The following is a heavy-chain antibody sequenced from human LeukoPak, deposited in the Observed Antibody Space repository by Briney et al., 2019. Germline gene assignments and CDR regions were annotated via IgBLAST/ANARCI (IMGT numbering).Heavy chain of an antibody. D-gene: IGHD5-24*01. CDR2: IGGSGGST. V-gene: IGHV3-23*01. J-gene: IGHJ4*02. CDR3: ARDQEGYGLIDY. CDR1: GFTFRNYA. Sequence: GGSLRLSCAASGFTFRNYAMSWVRQAPGKGLEWVSAIGGSGGSTYYAESVKGRFTISRDNSKNTLYLQMNSLRAEDTAVYYCARDQEGYGLIDYWGQGTLVTVSS.